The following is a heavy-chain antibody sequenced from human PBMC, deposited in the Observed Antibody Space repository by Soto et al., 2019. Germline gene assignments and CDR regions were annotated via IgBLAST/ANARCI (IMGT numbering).Heavy chain of an antibody. CDR3: ARGEFCGGAPGCRDMDV. CDR2: ISAYNGNT. CDR1: GYKFLSHS. V-gene: IGHV1-18*01. J-gene: IGHJ6*02. D-gene: IGHD2-21*01. Sequence: QIQLVQSGGEVKKPGASVQVSCKSSGYKFLSHSITWVRQAPGQGLEWMGRISAYNGNTNYAQKLQGRVTMTTDTSTNTAYMELRSLRSDATAVYYCARGEFCGGAPGCRDMDVWGQGTTVTVSS.